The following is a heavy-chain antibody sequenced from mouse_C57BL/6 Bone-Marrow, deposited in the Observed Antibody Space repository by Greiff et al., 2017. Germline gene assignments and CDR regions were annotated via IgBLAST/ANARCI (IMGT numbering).Heavy chain of an antibody. CDR3: TTRDGAWFAY. V-gene: IGHV14-4*01. CDR2: VAPEDGDT. Sequence: VQLQPSGAELLGPGASVKLSCTASGSNIQDDYMPWVKQRPEQGLGWIGWVAPEDGDTEDASKCQGKATITADTSTNTAYLQLSSLTAEDTAVYYCTTRDGAWFAYWGQGTLVTVSA. CDR1: GSNIQDDY. D-gene: IGHD3-3*01. J-gene: IGHJ3*01.